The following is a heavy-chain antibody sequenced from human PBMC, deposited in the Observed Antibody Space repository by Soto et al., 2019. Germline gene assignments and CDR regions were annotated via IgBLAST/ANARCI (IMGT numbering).Heavy chain of an antibody. J-gene: IGHJ6*02. D-gene: IGHD3-10*01. CDR3: ARGITMVRGVIIRQAPYYYGMDV. CDR2: INHSGST. CDR1: GGSISSGGYY. Sequence: SETLSLTCTVSGGSISSGGYYWSWIRQHPGTGLEWIGHINHSGSTNYNPSLKSRVTISVDTSKNQFSLKLSSVTAADTAVYYCARGITMVRGVIIRQAPYYYGMDVWGQGTTVTVSS. V-gene: IGHV4-31*03.